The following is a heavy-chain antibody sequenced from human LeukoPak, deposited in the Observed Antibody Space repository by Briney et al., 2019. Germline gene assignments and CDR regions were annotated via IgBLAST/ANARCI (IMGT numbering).Heavy chain of an antibody. Sequence: GGTLRLSRAASGFTFSSYGMHWVRQAPGKGLEWVAFIRYDGSNKYYADSVKGRFTISRDNAQNSLYLQIDSLRAEDTAIYYCARVGYSSSWHSGSAFDIWGQGTMVTVSS. CDR1: GFTFSSYG. D-gene: IGHD6-13*01. CDR2: IRYDGSNK. V-gene: IGHV3-30*02. J-gene: IGHJ3*02. CDR3: ARVGYSSSWHSGSAFDI.